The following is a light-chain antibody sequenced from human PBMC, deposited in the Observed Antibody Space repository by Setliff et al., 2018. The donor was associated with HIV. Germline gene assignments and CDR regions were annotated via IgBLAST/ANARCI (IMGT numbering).Light chain of an antibody. J-gene: IGLJ1*01. CDR2: EVN. CDR1: NSDVGGYYY. V-gene: IGLV2-14*01. Sequence: QSVLAQPASVSGSPGQSITISCSGTNSDVGGYYYVSWYQQHPGKAPKLMIYEVNNRRPSGVPDRFSGSRSGTSASLAISGLQSEDEANYYCAAWDDRLNGYVFGTGTKVTVL. CDR3: AAWDDRLNGYV.